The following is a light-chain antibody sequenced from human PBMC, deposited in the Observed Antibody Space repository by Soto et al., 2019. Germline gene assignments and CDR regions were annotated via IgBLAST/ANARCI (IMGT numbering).Light chain of an antibody. J-gene: IGKJ1*01. V-gene: IGKV3-20*01. Sequence: EIVLTQSTGTLSLSPGERATLSCRASQSVSSSYLAWYQQKPGQAPRLLIYGASSRATGIPDRFSGSGSGTDFTLTISKLEPEDFAVYYCQQYETFGQGTKVEIK. CDR3: QQYET. CDR2: GAS. CDR1: QSVSSSY.